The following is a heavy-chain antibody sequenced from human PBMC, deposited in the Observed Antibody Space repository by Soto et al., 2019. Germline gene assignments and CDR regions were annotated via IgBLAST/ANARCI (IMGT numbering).Heavy chain of an antibody. CDR3: ATALNYGSGSYSGSAYYFDL. CDR1: GHRFTELS. J-gene: IGHJ4*02. Sequence: ASVKVSCKASGHRFTELSMHWVRQAPGKGLEWMGGFDPEDALAIYAQKFQGRVKMTEDASTDTAYLDLSGLRSDDTAVYYCATALNYGSGSYSGSAYYFDLWGQGTLVTVSS. D-gene: IGHD3-10*01. CDR2: FDPEDALA. V-gene: IGHV1-24*01.